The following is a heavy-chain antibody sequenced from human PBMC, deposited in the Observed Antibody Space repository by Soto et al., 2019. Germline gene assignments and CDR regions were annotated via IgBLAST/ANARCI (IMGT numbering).Heavy chain of an antibody. J-gene: IGHJ6*02. Sequence: PGESLKISCKGSGYSFTSYWISWVRQMPGKGLEWMGRIDPSDSYTNYSPSFQGHVTISADKSISTAYLQWSSLKASDTAMYYCAIPRFLRYSSSWDVWGQGTTVTVSS. V-gene: IGHV5-10-1*01. CDR1: GYSFTSYW. CDR3: AIPRFLRYSSSWDV. D-gene: IGHD6-13*01. CDR2: IDPSDSYT.